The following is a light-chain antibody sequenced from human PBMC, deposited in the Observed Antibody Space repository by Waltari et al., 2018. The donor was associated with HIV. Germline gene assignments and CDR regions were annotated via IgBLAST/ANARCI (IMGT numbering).Light chain of an antibody. CDR2: GAN. CDR3: HSRDTDGDHYV. J-gene: IGLJ1*01. Sequence: SSELTQVPVLSAALGQTNKSTCQGDRRRSFLPNWYQQTPGQAPILVVYGANRRPSGIPDRFSASNSGNTSSLIISDSQAVDEADYYCHSRDTDGDHYVFGGGTRVIV. CDR1: RRRSFL. V-gene: IGLV3-19*01.